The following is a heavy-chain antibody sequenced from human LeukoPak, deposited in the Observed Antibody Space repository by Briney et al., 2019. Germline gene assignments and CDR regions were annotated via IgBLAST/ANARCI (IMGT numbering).Heavy chain of an antibody. CDR2: IYTSGST. CDR3: ARGKVVAGTPGQNSWDN. D-gene: IGHD6-19*01. V-gene: IGHV4-4*07. CDR1: GGSISSYY. Sequence: PSETLSLTRTVSGGSISSYYWNWIRQPAGKGLEWVGRIYTSGSTNYNPSLKSRVTMSVDTSKNQFSLKLTSVTAADTAVYYCARGKVVAGTPGQNSWDNWGQGILVTVSS. J-gene: IGHJ4*02.